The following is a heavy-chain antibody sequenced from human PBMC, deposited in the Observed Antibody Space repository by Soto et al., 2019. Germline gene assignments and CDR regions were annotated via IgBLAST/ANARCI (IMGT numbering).Heavy chain of an antibody. V-gene: IGHV4-39*07. CDR1: GGSVSSSSYY. D-gene: IGHD2-15*01. CDR2: VYYSGST. J-gene: IGHJ4*02. CDR3: ARGGVGVVAATFDY. Sequence: SETLSLTRTVSGGSVSSSSYYWGWVRQPPGKGLEWIGSVYYSGSTNYNPSLKSRVTISVDTSKNQFSLKLSSVTAADTAVYYCARGGVGVVAATFDYWGQGTPVTVSS.